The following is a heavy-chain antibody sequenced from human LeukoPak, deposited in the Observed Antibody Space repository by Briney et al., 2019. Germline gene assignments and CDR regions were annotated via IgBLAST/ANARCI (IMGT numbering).Heavy chain of an antibody. D-gene: IGHD4-11*01. J-gene: IGHJ6*03. CDR3: AATVGRYYYYMDV. CDR2: IIPIFGTA. CDR1: VGIFSSYA. V-gene: IGHV1-69*06. Sequence: SLVKVSCKASVGIFSSYAISWVRQAPGQGLEWLGGIIPIFGTANYAQKFQGRVTITADKSTSTAYMELSSLRSEDTAVYYCAATVGRYYYYMDVWGKGTTVTVSS.